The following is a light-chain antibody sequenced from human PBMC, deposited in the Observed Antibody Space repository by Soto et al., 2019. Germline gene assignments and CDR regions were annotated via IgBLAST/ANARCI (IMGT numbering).Light chain of an antibody. CDR3: KSYAGSNHYV. CDR1: KNDIGVYDF. CDR2: EVV. Sequence: LTQPPSASGSPGQSVTISCTGTKNDIGVYDFVSWYQHHPGKAPRLIIYEVVQRPSGVPDRFSGSTSGNTASLTVSGLQAAADADYFCKSYAGSNHYVFGSGTKVTV. J-gene: IGLJ1*01. V-gene: IGLV2-8*01.